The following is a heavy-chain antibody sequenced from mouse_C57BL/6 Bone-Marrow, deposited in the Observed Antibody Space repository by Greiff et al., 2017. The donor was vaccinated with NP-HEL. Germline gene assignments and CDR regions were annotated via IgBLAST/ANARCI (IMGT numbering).Heavy chain of an antibody. CDR1: GYTFTDHY. V-gene: IGHV1-26*01. D-gene: IGHD1-1*01. CDR3: ASGSTSCALDY. Sequence: SGYTFTDHYMNWVKQSHGKSLEWIGAINPNNGGTSYNQKFKGKATLTVDKSSSTAYKELRSLTSADSAVYYCASGSTSCALDYWGRGTSVTVTS. CDR2: INPNNGGT. J-gene: IGHJ4*01.